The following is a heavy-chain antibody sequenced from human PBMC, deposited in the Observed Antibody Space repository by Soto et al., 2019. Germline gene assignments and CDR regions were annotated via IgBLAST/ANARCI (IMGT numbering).Heavy chain of an antibody. CDR3: AKDQVGAREGYYYYYGMDV. CDR1: GFTFSSYG. Sequence: GGSLRLSCAASGFTFSSYGMHWVRQAPGKGLEWVAVISYDGSNKYYADSVKGRFTISRDNSKNTLYLQMNSLRAEDTAVYYCAKDQVGAREGYYYYYGMDVWGQGXTVTVYS. V-gene: IGHV3-30*18. D-gene: IGHD1-26*01. J-gene: IGHJ6*02. CDR2: ISYDGSNK.